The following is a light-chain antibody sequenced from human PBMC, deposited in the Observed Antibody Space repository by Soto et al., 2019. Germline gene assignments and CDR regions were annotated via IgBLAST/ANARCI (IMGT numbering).Light chain of an antibody. J-gene: IGKJ4*01. Sequence: IVLTQSPGTLSLSPGERATLSCRASQSVGRRYLAWYQQRPGQAPRLLIYDTSERASDIPDRFSGSGSGTDFTLTISRLVPEDFAVYYCQCQGTFGGGTKVEIK. CDR1: QSVGRRY. CDR2: DTS. V-gene: IGKV3-20*01. CDR3: QCQGT.